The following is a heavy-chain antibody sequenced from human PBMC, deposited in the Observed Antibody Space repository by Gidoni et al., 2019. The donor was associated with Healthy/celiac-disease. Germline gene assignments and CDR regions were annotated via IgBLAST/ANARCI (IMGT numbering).Heavy chain of an antibody. CDR3: AMIRSSDAFDI. D-gene: IGHD3-22*01. CDR2: INHSGST. V-gene: IGHV4-34*01. J-gene: IGHJ3*02. CDR1: GGSFSGYY. Sequence: QVQLQQWGAGLLKPSETLSRTCAVYGGSFSGYYWSWIRQPPGKGLEWIGEINHSGSTNYNPSLKSRVTISVDTSKNQFSLKLSSVTAADTAVYYCAMIRSSDAFDIWGQGTMVTVSS.